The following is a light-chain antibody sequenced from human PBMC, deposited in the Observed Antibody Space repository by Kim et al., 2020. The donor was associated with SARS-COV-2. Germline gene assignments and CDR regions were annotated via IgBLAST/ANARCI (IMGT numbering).Light chain of an antibody. V-gene: IGKV1-33*01. CDR1: QDISNY. Sequence: DIQMTQSPSSLSASVGDRVTITCQASQDISNYLNWYQQKPGKAPKLLIYDASNLETGVPSRFSGSRSGTDFTFTISSLQPEDIATYYCQQYDNPALTRGGGTKVDI. J-gene: IGKJ4*01. CDR2: DAS. CDR3: QQYDNPALT.